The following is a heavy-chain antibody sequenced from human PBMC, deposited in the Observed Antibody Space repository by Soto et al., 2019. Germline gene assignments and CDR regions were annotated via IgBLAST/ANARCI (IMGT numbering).Heavy chain of an antibody. CDR1: GFAFGDFA. CDR3: TRTYYYEAPGFDV. CDR2: TRSKEYGGRI. D-gene: IGHD3-22*01. V-gene: IGHV3-49*04. Sequence: LGGSLRLSCTASGFAFGDFAISWVRQAPGKGLEWVGVTRSKEYGGRIDIAASVKGRFSISRSDSKSIAYLQMNSLRAEDTALYYCTRTYYYEAPGFDVWGQGTMVTVSS. J-gene: IGHJ3*01.